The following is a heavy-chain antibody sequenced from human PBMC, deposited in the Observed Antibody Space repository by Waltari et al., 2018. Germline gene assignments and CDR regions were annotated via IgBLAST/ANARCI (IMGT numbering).Heavy chain of an antibody. V-gene: IGHV4-34*02. Sequence: QVQLQQWGAGLLKPSETLSLTCAVYGGSFSGYYWSWIRQPPGKGLEWIGEINHSGSTNYNPSRKRRVTISVDTSKNQFSLKVNSVTAADTAVYYCARGYCSGDSCSVYFDYWGQGTLVTVSS. CDR2: INHSGST. CDR3: ARGYCSGDSCSVYFDY. J-gene: IGHJ4*02. CDR1: GGSFSGYY. D-gene: IGHD2-15*01.